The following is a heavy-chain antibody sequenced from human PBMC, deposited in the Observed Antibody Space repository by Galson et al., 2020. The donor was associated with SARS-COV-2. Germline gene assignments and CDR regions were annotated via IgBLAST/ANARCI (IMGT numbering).Heavy chain of an antibody. CDR2: IYSGGTT. CDR1: GFTVTTNY. V-gene: IGHV3-53*01. CDR3: ARGSVMDV. D-gene: IGHD1-26*01. J-gene: IGHJ6*02. Sequence: GGSLRLSCAASGFTVTTNYMSWVRQAPGKGLEWVSIIYSGGTTYYADSVKGRCTISRDNVKNTLYLQMNSLRAEDTAVYYCARGSVMDVWGQGTTVTVSS.